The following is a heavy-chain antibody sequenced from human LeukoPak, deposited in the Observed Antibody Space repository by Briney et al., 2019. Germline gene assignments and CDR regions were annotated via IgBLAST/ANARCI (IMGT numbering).Heavy chain of an antibody. V-gene: IGHV4-59*01. J-gene: IGHJ4*02. CDR1: GGSISSYY. Sequence: SSETLSLTCTVSGGSISSYYWSWIRQPPGKGLEWIGYIYYSGSTNYNPSLKSRVTISVDTSKNQFSLKLSSVTAADTAVYYCARGERGPGIAAAHFDYWGQGTLDTVSS. CDR2: IYYSGST. CDR3: ARGERGPGIAAAHFDY. D-gene: IGHD6-13*01.